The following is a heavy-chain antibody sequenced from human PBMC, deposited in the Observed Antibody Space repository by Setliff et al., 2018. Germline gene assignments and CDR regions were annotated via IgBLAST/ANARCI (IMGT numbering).Heavy chain of an antibody. Sequence: ASVKVSCKTSGYNFITFGVNWVRQVPGQGSEWMGWISPYNGDANYAQKFQGRVTMTTDTSTGTAYMELRALNYDDTAVYYCTRGRGPRVVVAVPLDHWGQGTLVTVSS. D-gene: IGHD2-15*01. CDR1: GYNFITFG. CDR2: ISPYNGDA. V-gene: IGHV1-18*01. J-gene: IGHJ4*02. CDR3: TRGRGPRVVVAVPLDH.